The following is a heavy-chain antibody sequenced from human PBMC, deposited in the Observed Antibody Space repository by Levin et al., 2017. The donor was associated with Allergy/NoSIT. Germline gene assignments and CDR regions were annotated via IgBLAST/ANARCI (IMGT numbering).Heavy chain of an antibody. Sequence: ETLSLTCIVSGGSISSTTYYWGWVRQPPGKGLEWIGSMHYRGSIYYNPSLKSRVTISIDTSKNQFSLKLTSVTAADAAVYYCAKTYSSAWYSRFYFDFWGQGTLVSVSS. CDR3: AKTYSSAWYSRFYFDF. D-gene: IGHD6-19*01. CDR1: GGSISSTTYY. J-gene: IGHJ4*02. V-gene: IGHV4-39*07. CDR2: MHYRGSI.